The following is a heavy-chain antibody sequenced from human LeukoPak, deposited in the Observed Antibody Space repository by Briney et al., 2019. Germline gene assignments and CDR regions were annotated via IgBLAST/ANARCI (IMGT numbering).Heavy chain of an antibody. J-gene: IGHJ3*01. CDR1: GYTFTGYY. Sequence: ASVKVSCKASGYTFTGYYMHWVRQAPGQGLEWMGWMNPNSGNTGYAQKFQGRVTITRNTSISTAYMELSSLRSEDTAVYYCARGREALDAFDVWGQGTMVTVSS. V-gene: IGHV1-8*03. CDR3: ARGREALDAFDV. CDR2: MNPNSGNT.